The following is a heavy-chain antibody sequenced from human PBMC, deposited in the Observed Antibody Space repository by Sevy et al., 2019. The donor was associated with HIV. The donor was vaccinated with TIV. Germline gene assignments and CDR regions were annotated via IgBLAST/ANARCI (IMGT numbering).Heavy chain of an antibody. V-gene: IGHV1-18*01. J-gene: IGHJ5*02. CDR3: ARDRVHDWGEGWFDP. Sequence: ASVKVSCKASGYTFSNYGISWVRQAPGQGLEWMGWIIPFNNKTNYAQKFQGRVSLTSDTSATTAYMEVTSLRSDDTAVYYCARDRVHDWGEGWFDPWGQGTLVTVSS. CDR1: GYTFSNYG. CDR2: IIPFNNKT. D-gene: IGHD2-21*01.